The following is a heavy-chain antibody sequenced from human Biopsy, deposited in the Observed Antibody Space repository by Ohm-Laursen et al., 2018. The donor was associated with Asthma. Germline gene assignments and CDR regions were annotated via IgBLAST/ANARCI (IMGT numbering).Heavy chain of an antibody. D-gene: IGHD2-21*02. Sequence: GTLSLTWAVSGGSINNFYWSWIRQPPGKGLESIGHVYYSGSTNYNPSLKSRVTISIDASKNQFSLKLTSVTAAGTAVYYCARGVDRVTGLLDHFDSWGQGTLVTVSS. J-gene: IGHJ4*02. V-gene: IGHV4-59*01. CDR1: GGSINNFY. CDR2: VYYSGST. CDR3: ARGVDRVTGLLDHFDS.